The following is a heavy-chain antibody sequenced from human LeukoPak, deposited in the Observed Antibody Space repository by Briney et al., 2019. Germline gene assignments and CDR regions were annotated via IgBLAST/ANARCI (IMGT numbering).Heavy chain of an antibody. CDR1: GGSISSYY. J-gene: IGHJ4*02. CDR2: IYYSGST. D-gene: IGHD5-24*01. Sequence: SETLSLTCTVSGGSISSYYWSWIRQPPGKGLEWIGYIYYSGSTNYNPSLKSRVTISVDTSKNQFSLKLSSVTAADTAVYYCARGVDGYNSKFDYWGQGTLVTVSS. CDR3: ARGVDGYNSKFDY. V-gene: IGHV4-59*01.